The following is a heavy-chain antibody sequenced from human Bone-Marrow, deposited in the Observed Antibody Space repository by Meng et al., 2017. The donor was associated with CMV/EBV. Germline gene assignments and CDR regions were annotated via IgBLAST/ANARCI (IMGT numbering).Heavy chain of an antibody. V-gene: IGHV3-53*01. CDR1: GFTFSDYY. Sequence: GESLKISCAASGFTFSDYYMSWIRQAPGKGLEWVSVIYSGGSTYYADSVKGRFTISRDNSKNTLYLQMNSLRAEDTAVYYCARVDDFWTIDYWGQGTLVTVSS. CDR2: IYSGGST. D-gene: IGHD3-3*01. J-gene: IGHJ4*02. CDR3: ARVDDFWTIDY.